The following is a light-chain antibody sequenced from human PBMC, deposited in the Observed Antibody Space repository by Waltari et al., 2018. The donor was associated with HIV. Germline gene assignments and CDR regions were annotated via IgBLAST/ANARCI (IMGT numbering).Light chain of an antibody. CDR3: AAWDDSLNGRV. Sequence: QSVLTQPPSASGTPGQRVTMSCSGSSSNIGSNPVNWYQQLPGTAPKLLIDSNNQRPSGVPDRFSGSKSGTSASLAISGLQSEDEADYYCAAWDDSLNGRVFGGGTKLTVL. CDR2: SNN. J-gene: IGLJ3*02. V-gene: IGLV1-44*01. CDR1: SSNIGSNP.